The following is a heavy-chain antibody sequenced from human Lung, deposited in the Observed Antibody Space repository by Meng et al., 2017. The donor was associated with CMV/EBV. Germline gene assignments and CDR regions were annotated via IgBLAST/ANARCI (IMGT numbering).Heavy chain of an antibody. CDR2: TNEDGSKK. CDR1: GFISCRYW. D-gene: IGHD3-10*01. CDR3: GGVGIGY. Sequence: EVQLVGYEGDLVRPGHSLSLFGAASGFISCRYWMHWYRQAPGKGLEWVANTNEDGSKKYYVDSVKGRFTIYRDNAKNSLYLQMNSLRVEDTAIYYCGGVGIGYWGQGTLVTVSS. V-gene: IGHV3-7*04. J-gene: IGHJ4*02.